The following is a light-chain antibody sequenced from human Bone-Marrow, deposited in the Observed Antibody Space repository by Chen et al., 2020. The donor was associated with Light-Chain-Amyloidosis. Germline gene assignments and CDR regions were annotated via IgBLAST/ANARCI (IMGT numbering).Light chain of an antibody. V-gene: IGLV1-44*01. CDR3: AAWDDSLNSYV. J-gene: IGLJ1*01. CDR1: NSNIGGNP. Sequence: QSVLTQPPSASGTPGQRVPISCSGSNSNIGGNPVNWYQQFPGTAPKPLLYSDAQRPSGVPDRFSGSKSGTSASLAISGLQSDDEADYYCAAWDDSLNSYVFGAGTQVTVL. CDR2: SDA.